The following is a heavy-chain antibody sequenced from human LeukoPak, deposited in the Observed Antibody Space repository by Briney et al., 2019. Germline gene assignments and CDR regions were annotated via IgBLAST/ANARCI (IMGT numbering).Heavy chain of an antibody. CDR2: IYYSGST. CDR1: GGSISSSSYY. Sequence: KPSETLSLTCTVSGGSISSSSYYWGWIRQPPGKGLEWIGSIYYSGSTYYNPSLKSRVTISVDTSKNQFSLKLSSVTAADTAVYYCARSRRDGYISHWGQGTLVTVSS. J-gene: IGHJ4*02. CDR3: ARSRRDGYISH. V-gene: IGHV4-39*07. D-gene: IGHD5-24*01.